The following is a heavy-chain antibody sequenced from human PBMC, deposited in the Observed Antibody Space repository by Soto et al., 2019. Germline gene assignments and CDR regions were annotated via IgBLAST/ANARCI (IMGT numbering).Heavy chain of an antibody. CDR1: GFTFSTYG. Sequence: QVQLVESGGGVVQPGGSLRVSCGASGFTFSTYGMHWVRQAPGKGLQWVAVISNDGRTTYYDDSVKGRSTISRDNSKNTLHLQMDSPGPEDTAVYYCVKEHPSSGYGTFFEHWGQGALVIVSS. CDR2: ISNDGRTT. V-gene: IGHV3-30*18. D-gene: IGHD3-22*01. J-gene: IGHJ4*02. CDR3: VKEHPSSGYGTFFEH.